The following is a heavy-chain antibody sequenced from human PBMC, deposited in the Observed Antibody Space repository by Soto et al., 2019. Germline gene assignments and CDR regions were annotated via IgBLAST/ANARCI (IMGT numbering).Heavy chain of an antibody. CDR2: ISSSSSYI. J-gene: IGHJ4*02. Sequence: GGSLRLSCAASGFTFSSYSMNWVRQAPGKGLEWVSSISSSSSYIYYADSVKGRFTISRDNAKNSLYLQMNSLRAEDTAVYSCARAPSRLDSSSWYWDYWGQGTLVTVSS. D-gene: IGHD6-13*01. V-gene: IGHV3-21*01. CDR1: GFTFSSYS. CDR3: ARAPSRLDSSSWYWDY.